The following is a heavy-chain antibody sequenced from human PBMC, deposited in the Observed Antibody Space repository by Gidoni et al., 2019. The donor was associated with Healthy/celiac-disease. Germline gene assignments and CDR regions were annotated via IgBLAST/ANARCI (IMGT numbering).Heavy chain of an antibody. CDR3: ATEGYCGGDCYQGNWFDP. J-gene: IGHJ5*02. Sequence: EVQLVQSGAEVKKPGATVTISCQVSGYTFPDSYLHWVQQAPGKGLEWMGLVDPEDGETIYAEKFQGRVTITADTSTDTAYMELSSLRSEDTAVYYCATEGYCGGDCYQGNWFDPWGQGTLVTVSS. CDR2: VDPEDGET. D-gene: IGHD2-21*02. CDR1: GYTFPDSY. V-gene: IGHV1-69-2*01.